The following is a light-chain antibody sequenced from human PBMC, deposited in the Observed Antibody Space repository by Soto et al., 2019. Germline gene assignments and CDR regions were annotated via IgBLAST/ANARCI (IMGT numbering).Light chain of an antibody. CDR3: QQYGSSPPIT. V-gene: IGKV3-20*01. Sequence: EIVLTQCQCTLSLSPGERATLTCRGIQSVSSSHLAWYQQKPGQAPRLLIYGASTRASRLPDRFSGSGSGIDFTLTIRTLEPEDFAVYYCQQYGSSPPITFGQGTRLEIK. J-gene: IGKJ5*01. CDR2: GAS. CDR1: QSVSSSH.